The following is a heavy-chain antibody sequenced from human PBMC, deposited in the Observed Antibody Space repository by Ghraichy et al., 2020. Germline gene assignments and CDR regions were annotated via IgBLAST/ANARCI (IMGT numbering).Heavy chain of an antibody. J-gene: IGHJ4*02. CDR1: GDSVSSNSAA. V-gene: IGHV6-1*01. Sequence: SCAISGDSVSSNSAAWNWIRQSPSRGLEWLGRTYYRSKWYNDYAVSVKSRITINPDTSKNQFSLQLNSVTPEDTAVYYCARESPYSGSYSLDYWGQGTLVTVSS. CDR2: TYYRSKWYN. D-gene: IGHD1-26*01. CDR3: ARESPYSGSYSLDY.